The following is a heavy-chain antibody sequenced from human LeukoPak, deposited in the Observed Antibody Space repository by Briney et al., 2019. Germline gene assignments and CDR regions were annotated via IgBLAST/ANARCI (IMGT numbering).Heavy chain of an antibody. CDR2: IKSKTHGGTT. V-gene: IGHV3-15*01. Sequence: PGGSLRLSCAASGFTFNSAWMSWVRQAPGKGLEWVGRIKSKTHGGTTDYAAPVKGRFTISRDDSKNIFYLQMNSLKTEDTAVYYCTTSPVPGLDYWGQGTLVTVSS. D-gene: IGHD6-19*01. J-gene: IGHJ4*02. CDR1: GFTFNSAW. CDR3: TTSPVPGLDY.